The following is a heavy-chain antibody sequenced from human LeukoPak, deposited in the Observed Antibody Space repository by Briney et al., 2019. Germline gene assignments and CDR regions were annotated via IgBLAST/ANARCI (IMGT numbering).Heavy chain of an antibody. J-gene: IGHJ6*02. V-gene: IGHV4-39*01. CDR3: ARQPSLRVDHYYGMDV. CDR1: GASISSSSYY. D-gene: IGHD2-8*02. CDR2: IYYTGNT. Sequence: SETLSLTCTVSGASISSSSYYWGWVRQPPGKGLEWIGAIYYTGNTYFNPSLKSRLTISVDTSKNQFSLKLDSVTAADTAVYYCARQPSLRVDHYYGMDVWGQGTTVTVSS.